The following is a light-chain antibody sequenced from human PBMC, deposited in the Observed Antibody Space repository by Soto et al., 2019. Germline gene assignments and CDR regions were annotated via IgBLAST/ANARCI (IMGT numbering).Light chain of an antibody. J-gene: IGLJ3*02. CDR3: QSYDSSLSGWV. V-gene: IGLV1-40*01. CDR2: GNS. Sequence: QLVLTQPPSVSGATGPRVTISCTGSSSKIGAGYAVHWYQQLPGTAPKLLIYGNSNLSSGVPDRFSGSKSGSSASLAITGLQAEYEADFYCQSYDSSLSGWVFGGGTKLTVL. CDR1: SSKIGAGYA.